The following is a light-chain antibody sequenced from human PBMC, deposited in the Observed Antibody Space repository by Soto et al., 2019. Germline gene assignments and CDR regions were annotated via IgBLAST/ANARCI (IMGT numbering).Light chain of an antibody. CDR3: MQGTHWPYT. Sequence: EVLMTQAPLSLPVTLGQPASFSCRSSQSLVHSDGNTYLNWFHQRPGQSPWRLIYKVSDGDSGVPDRFSGSGSGTGSKLKISRVEAEDVGVCYCMQGTHWPYTFREGTKLEIK. V-gene: IGKV2-30*02. J-gene: IGKJ2*01. CDR1: QSLVHSDGNTY. CDR2: KVS.